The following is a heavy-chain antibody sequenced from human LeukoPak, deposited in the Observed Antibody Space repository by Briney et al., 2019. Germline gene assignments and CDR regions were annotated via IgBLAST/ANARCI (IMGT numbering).Heavy chain of an antibody. CDR1: GFTFSSYA. D-gene: IGHD2-2*01. CDR3: AKFASTSCCQSAFDI. V-gene: IGHV3-30*04. Sequence: PGGSLRLSCAASGFTFSSYAMHWVRQAPGKGLEWVAVISYDGSNKYYADSAKGRFTISRDNSKNTLYLQMNSLRAEDTAVYYCAKFASTSCCQSAFDIWGQGTMVTVSS. J-gene: IGHJ3*02. CDR2: ISYDGSNK.